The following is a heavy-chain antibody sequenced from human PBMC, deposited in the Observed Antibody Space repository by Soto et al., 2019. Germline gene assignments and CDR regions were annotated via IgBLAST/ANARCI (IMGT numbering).Heavy chain of an antibody. CDR1: GFTFSSYG. CDR3: ARSGLVVVTASDAFDI. Sequence: ESGGGVVQPGRSLRLSCAASGFTFSSYGMHWVRQAPGKGLEWVAVIWYDGSNKYYADSVKGRFTISRDNSKNTLYLQMNSLRAEDTAVYYCARSGLVVVTASDAFDIWGQGTMVTVSS. D-gene: IGHD2-21*02. V-gene: IGHV3-33*01. J-gene: IGHJ3*02. CDR2: IWYDGSNK.